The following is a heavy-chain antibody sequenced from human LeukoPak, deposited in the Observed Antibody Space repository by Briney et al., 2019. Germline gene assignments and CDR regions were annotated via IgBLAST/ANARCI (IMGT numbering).Heavy chain of an antibody. J-gene: IGHJ5*02. CDR1: GGSFSGYY. D-gene: IGHD6-19*01. CDR2: INHSGST. V-gene: IGHV4-34*01. CDR3: ARDPSGWTRNWFDP. Sequence: SETLSLTCAVYGGSFSGYYWSWIRQPPGKGLEWIGEINHSGSTNYNPSLESRVTISVDTSKNQFSLKLSSVTAADTAVYYCARDPSGWTRNWFDPWGQGTLVTVSS.